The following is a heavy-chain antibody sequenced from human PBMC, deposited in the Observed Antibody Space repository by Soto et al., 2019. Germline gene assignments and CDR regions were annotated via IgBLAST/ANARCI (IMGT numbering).Heavy chain of an antibody. D-gene: IGHD3-22*01. V-gene: IGHV1-69*13. J-gene: IGHJ4*02. CDR2: IIPLSGTT. Sequence: RASVKVSCKTSGGTFSNHAISWVRQAPGQGPEWMGGIIPLSGTTNYVQKFRGRVTITADESMTTAYMELSNLRYEDTAVYYCARGPDRSGFYLFDYWGQGTLVTVSS. CDR1: GGTFSNHA. CDR3: ARGPDRSGFYLFDY.